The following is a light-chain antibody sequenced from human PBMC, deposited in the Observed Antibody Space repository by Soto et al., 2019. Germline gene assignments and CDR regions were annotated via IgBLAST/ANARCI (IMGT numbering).Light chain of an antibody. J-gene: IGKJ4*01. CDR2: GAS. CDR3: QQYGSSPLT. CDR1: QSVSAVH. Sequence: EIVLTQSPGTLSLSPGERATLSCRASQSVSAVHLCWYQQKPGHAPRLPIYGASSRATGIPDRFSGSGSGTDFTLTISRLEPEDFAVYFCQQYGSSPLTFGGGTTVAIK. V-gene: IGKV3-20*01.